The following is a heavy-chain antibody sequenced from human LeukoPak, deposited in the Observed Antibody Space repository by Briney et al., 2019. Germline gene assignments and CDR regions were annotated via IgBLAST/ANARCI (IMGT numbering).Heavy chain of an antibody. D-gene: IGHD4-17*01. CDR1: GFTFSSCS. J-gene: IGHJ4*02. V-gene: IGHV3-21*01. CDR2: ISSSSSYI. CDR3: AREDDYGDYEWGERDY. Sequence: GGSLRLSCAASGFTFSSCSMNWVRQAPGKGLEWVSSISSSSSYIYYADSVKGRFTISRDNAKNSLYLQMNSLRAEDTAVYYCAREDDYGDYEWGERDYWGQGTLVTVSS.